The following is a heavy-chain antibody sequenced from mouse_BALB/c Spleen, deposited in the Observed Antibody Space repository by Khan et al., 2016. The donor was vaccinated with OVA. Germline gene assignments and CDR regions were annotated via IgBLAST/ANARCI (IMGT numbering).Heavy chain of an antibody. CDR3: AREEALYYFDY. Sequence: QVHVKQSGAELVRPGASVKLSCKTSGYIFTSYWIHWVKQRSEQGLEWIARIYPGTDNTYYNEKLKDKATLTADKSSSTAYMQLSSLKSEDSAVYFCAREEALYYFDYWGQGTTLTVSS. CDR1: GYIFTSYW. D-gene: IGHD3-2*02. V-gene: IGHV1-76*01. CDR2: IYPGTDNT. J-gene: IGHJ2*01.